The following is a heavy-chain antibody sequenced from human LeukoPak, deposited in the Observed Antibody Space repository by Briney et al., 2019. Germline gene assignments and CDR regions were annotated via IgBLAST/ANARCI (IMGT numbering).Heavy chain of an antibody. CDR3: ANLGPPGRDHYLES. J-gene: IGHJ4*02. D-gene: IGHD5-24*01. CDR1: GFTFTTYW. Sequence: GGSLRLSCAASGFTFTTYWMGWVRQAPGKGPEWVANINQVGSSKHFVDSVKGRFIISRDNAKNSLYLQMNSLRDEDTAVYYCANLGPPGRDHYLESWGQGNLVTVSS. CDR2: INQVGSSK. V-gene: IGHV3-7*01.